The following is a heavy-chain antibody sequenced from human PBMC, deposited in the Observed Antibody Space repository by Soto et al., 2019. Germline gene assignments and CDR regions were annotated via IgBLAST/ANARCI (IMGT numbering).Heavy chain of an antibody. J-gene: IGHJ4*02. V-gene: IGHV3-23*01. CDR2: ISGGGNDR. D-gene: IGHD6-13*01. CDR3: ARSLFIASTDTEPFDS. Sequence: GSLRLACAASGXTLSSYSMSWVRQAPGKGLEWVSAISGGGNDRFYADSVRGRFNISRDNSRNTLYLHMNSLRAEETAVHYCARSLFIASTDTEPFDSWGQGTLGTVSS. CDR1: GXTLSSYS.